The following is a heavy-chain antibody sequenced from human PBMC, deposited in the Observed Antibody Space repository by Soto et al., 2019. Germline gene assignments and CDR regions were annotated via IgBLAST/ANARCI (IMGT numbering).Heavy chain of an antibody. J-gene: IGHJ6*03. Sequence: SETLSLTCTVSGGSISSGGYYWSWIRQHPGKGLEWIGYIYYSGSTYYNPSLKSRVTISVDTSKNQFSLKLSSVTAADTAVYYCARGGYCSSTSCYAHYYYYYMDVWGKGTTVTVSS. V-gene: IGHV4-31*03. D-gene: IGHD2-2*01. CDR1: GGSISSGGYY. CDR2: IYYSGST. CDR3: ARGGYCSSTSCYAHYYYYYMDV.